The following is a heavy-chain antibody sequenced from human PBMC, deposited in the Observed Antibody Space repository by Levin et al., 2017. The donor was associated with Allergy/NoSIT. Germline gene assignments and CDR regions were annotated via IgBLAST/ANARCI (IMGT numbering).Heavy chain of an antibody. CDR2: INPNSGGT. J-gene: IGHJ4*02. CDR1: GYTFTGYY. CDR3: ARGVVVVAATLQKDY. Sequence: ASVKVSCKASGYTFTGYYMHWVRQAPGQGLEWMGWINPNSGGTNYAQKFQGRVTMTRDTSISTAYMELSRLRSDDTAVYYCARGVVVVAATLQKDYWGQGTLVTVPS. D-gene: IGHD2-15*01. V-gene: IGHV1-2*02.